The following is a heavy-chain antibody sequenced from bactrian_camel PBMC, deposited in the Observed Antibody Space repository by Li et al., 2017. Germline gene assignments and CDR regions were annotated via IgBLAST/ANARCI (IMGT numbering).Heavy chain of an antibody. D-gene: IGHD3*01. CDR3: AAKRSTADYCRLDDFDY. CDR1: LYAYTTAC. V-gene: IGHV3S1*01. J-gene: IGHJ6*01. Sequence: HVQLVESGGGSVEAGKSLRLACVPHLYAYTTACMAWFRQAPGKEREGVAEMHIENGTPYYADSVKGRFTISIESASKTLYLQMNSLKPDDSAVYYCAAKRSTADYCRLDDFDYWGQGTQVTVS. CDR2: MHIENGTP.